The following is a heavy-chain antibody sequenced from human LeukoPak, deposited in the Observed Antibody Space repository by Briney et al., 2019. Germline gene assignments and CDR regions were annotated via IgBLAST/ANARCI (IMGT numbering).Heavy chain of an antibody. J-gene: IGHJ5*02. CDR3: AKGGVGATGWFDP. Sequence: GGSLRLSCAASGFTFSNYGMHWVRQAPGEGLEWVAFIRYDGDNENYADSVKGRFAISRDDSKNTLYLQMNSLRAEDTAVYYCAKGGVGATGWFDPWGQGTLVTVSS. CDR2: IRYDGDNE. V-gene: IGHV3-30*02. D-gene: IGHD1-26*01. CDR1: GFTFSNYG.